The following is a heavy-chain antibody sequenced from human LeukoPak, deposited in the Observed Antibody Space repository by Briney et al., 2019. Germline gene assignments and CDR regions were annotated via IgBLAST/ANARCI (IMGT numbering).Heavy chain of an antibody. CDR1: GGSISSYY. V-gene: IGHV4-34*01. CDR2: INHSGST. Sequence: SETLSLTCTVSGGSISSYYWSWIRQPPGKGLEWIGEINHSGSTNYNPSLKSRVTISVDTSKNQFSLKLSSVTAADTAVYYCARGKTYYYGSGSKHYYYYYYMDVWGKGTTVTVSS. CDR3: ARGKTYYYGSGSKHYYYYYYMDV. D-gene: IGHD3-10*01. J-gene: IGHJ6*03.